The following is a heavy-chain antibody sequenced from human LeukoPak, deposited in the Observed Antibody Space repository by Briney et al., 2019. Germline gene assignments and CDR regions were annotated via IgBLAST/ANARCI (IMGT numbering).Heavy chain of an antibody. CDR1: GGSISSYY. Sequence: SETLSLTCTVSGGSISSYYWSWIRQPAGKGLEWIGRIYTSGSTNYNPSLKSRVTISVDTSKSQFSLKLSSVTAADTAVYYCVGAKQWLSFDIWGQGTKVTVS. D-gene: IGHD3-22*01. CDR3: VGAKQWLSFDI. J-gene: IGHJ3*02. V-gene: IGHV4-4*07. CDR2: IYTSGST.